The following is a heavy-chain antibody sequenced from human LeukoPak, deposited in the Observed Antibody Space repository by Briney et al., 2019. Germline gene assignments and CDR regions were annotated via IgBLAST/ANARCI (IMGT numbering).Heavy chain of an antibody. V-gene: IGHV3-21*01. D-gene: IGHD1-1*01. CDR1: GFTFSSYS. CDR3: AKDRVQLERHNYYYGMDV. J-gene: IGHJ6*02. CDR2: ISSSSSYI. Sequence: KPGGSLRLSCAASGFTFSSYSMNWVRQAPGKGLEWVSSISSSSSYIYYADSVKGRFTISRDNAKNTLYLQMNSLRAEDTAVYYCAKDRVQLERHNYYYGMDVWGQGTTVTVSS.